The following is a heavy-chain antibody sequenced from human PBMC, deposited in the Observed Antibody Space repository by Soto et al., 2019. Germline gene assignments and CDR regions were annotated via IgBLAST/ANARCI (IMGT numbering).Heavy chain of an antibody. CDR1: GYTFTNFG. V-gene: IGHV1-18*01. Sequence: GASVKVSCKASGYTFTNFGISWVRQAPGQGLEWMGWISAYNGNTNYAQNFQGRVTMTTDTSTSTAYMELRSLRSDDTAVYYCARAYSPYASSGSHWGQGTLVTVSS. CDR2: ISAYNGNT. D-gene: IGHD3-22*01. J-gene: IGHJ4*02. CDR3: ARAYSPYASSGSH.